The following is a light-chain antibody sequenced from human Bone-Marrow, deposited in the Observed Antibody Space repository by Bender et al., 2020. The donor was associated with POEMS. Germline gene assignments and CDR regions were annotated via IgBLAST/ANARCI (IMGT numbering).Light chain of an antibody. CDR2: RNN. Sequence: QSVLTQPPSVSEHPRQKVTISCSGSSSNIGSNTVIWYQLFPGTAPKLLIYRNNQRPSGVPDRFSGSKSGTSASLAITGLQAEDEADYYCQSFDTSLSGWVFGAGTKLTV. CDR3: QSFDTSLSGWV. CDR1: SSNIGSNT. J-gene: IGLJ3*02. V-gene: IGLV1-44*01.